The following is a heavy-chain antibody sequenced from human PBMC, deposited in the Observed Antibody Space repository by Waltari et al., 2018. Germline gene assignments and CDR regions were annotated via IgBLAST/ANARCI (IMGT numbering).Heavy chain of an antibody. J-gene: IGHJ3*02. CDR1: GFTFSSYS. Sequence: EVQLVESGGGLVQPGGSLRLSCADSGFTFSSYSMNWFRQAPGKGLEWVSYISGDSGSIHYADSVKGRITVSRDNAKNSLYLQMSSLTAEDTAVFYCARDRDWAFDIWGQGTMVTVSS. CDR3: ARDRDWAFDI. V-gene: IGHV3-48*04. CDR2: ISGDSGSI. D-gene: IGHD2-21*01.